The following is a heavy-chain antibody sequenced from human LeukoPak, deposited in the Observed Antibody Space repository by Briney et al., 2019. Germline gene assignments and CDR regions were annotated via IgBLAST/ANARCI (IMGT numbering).Heavy chain of an antibody. CDR1: GFTFSNAW. D-gene: IGHD4/OR15-4a*01. V-gene: IGHV3-15*01. Sequence: KAGGSLRPSCAASGFTFSNAWMSWVRQAPGQGLEWVGRIKSKTDGGTTDYAAPVKDRFTVSRDDSKKTLYLQMNSLKIEDTAIYYCTTDGGVGANFITHYWGQGTQVTVSS. CDR2: IKSKTDGGTT. J-gene: IGHJ1*01. CDR3: TTDGGVGANFITHY.